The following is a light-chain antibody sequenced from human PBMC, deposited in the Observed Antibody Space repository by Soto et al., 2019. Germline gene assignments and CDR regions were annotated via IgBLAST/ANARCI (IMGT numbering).Light chain of an antibody. CDR1: QSISNY. V-gene: IGKV1-39*01. J-gene: IGKJ5*01. Sequence: DIQMTQSPFSLSAPVGDRVTITCRASQSISNYLNWYQQKQGKAPKLLIYAASTLQSGVPSRFSGSGFGTDFTLTISSLQPEDSATYYCQQSYGTPIIFGQGTRLDI. CDR2: AAS. CDR3: QQSYGTPII.